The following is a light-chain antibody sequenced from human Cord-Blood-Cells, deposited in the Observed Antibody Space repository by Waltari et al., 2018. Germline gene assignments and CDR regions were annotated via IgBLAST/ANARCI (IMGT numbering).Light chain of an antibody. J-gene: IGLJ2*01. CDR3: SSYTSSSTVV. CDR1: SSDAAGYNH. CDR2: DVS. Sequence: QSALTQPASVSGSPGPSITISCTGTSSDAAGYNHVSWYQQHPGKAPKLMIYDVSNRPSGVSNRFSGSKSGNTASLTSSGLQAEDEADYYCSSYTSSSTVVFGGGTKLTVL. V-gene: IGLV2-14*01.